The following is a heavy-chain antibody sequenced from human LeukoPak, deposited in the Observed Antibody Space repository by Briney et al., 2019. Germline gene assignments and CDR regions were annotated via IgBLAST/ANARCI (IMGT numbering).Heavy chain of an antibody. CDR1: GFTFSTYW. Sequence: PGGSLRLSCAASGFTFSTYWMTWVRQAPGKGLEWVANIKQDGSEKYYVDSVKGRFTISRDNAKNSLYLQMNSLRAEDTAVYYCARKGVYYNIWTGYHQAAFEIWAKGQWSPSLQ. J-gene: IGHJ3*02. CDR3: ARKGVYYNIWTGYHQAAFEI. CDR2: IKQDGSEK. D-gene: IGHD3-9*01. V-gene: IGHV3-7*01.